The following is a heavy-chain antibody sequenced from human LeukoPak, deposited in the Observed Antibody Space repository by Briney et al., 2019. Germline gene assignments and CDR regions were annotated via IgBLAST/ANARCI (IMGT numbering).Heavy chain of an antibody. D-gene: IGHD2-21*01. CDR1: GFTFSSYS. J-gene: IGHJ4*02. CDR2: ISGSGGST. V-gene: IGHV3-23*01. CDR3: AKADVIPRSSYFDY. Sequence: GGSLRLSCAASGFTFSSYSMNWVRQAPGKGLEWVSAISGSGGSTYYADSVKGRFTISRDNSKNTLYLQMNSLRAEDTAVYYCAKADVIPRSSYFDYWGQGTLVTVSS.